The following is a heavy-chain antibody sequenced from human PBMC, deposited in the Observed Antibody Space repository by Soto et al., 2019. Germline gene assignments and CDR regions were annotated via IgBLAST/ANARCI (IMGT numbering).Heavy chain of an antibody. CDR3: ARSLGEVAAAGNWFDP. J-gene: IGHJ5*02. CDR2: IYYSGST. Sequence: QLQLQESGPGLVKPSETLSLTCTVSGGSISSSSYYWGWIRQPPGKGLEWIGSIYYSGSTYYNPAPKSRVTISVDTSKNQFSLKLSSVTAADTAVYYCARSLGEVAAAGNWFDPWGQGTLVTVSS. D-gene: IGHD6-13*01. CDR1: GGSISSSSYY. V-gene: IGHV4-39*01.